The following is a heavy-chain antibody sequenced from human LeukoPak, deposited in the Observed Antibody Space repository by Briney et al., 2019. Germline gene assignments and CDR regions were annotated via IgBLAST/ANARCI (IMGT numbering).Heavy chain of an antibody. Sequence: PSETLSLTCSVSGGSISRYYWSWIRKPPGKGLEWIGYIYYSGSTNYNPSLKSRVTISVDTSKNRFSLKLSSVTAADTAVYYCARASFSSGWYVYWGQGTLVTVSS. D-gene: IGHD6-13*01. J-gene: IGHJ4*02. CDR2: IYYSGST. CDR3: ARASFSSGWYVY. V-gene: IGHV4-59*01. CDR1: GGSISRYY.